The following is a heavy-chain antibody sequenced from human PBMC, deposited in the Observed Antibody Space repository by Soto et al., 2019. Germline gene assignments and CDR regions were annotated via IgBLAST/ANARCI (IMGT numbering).Heavy chain of an antibody. CDR3: ARWGVAGTGGYGMDV. Sequence: QVQLVESGGGVVQPGRSLRLSCAASGFTFSSYGMHWVRQAPGKGLEWVAVIWYDGSNKYYADSVKGRFTISRDNSKKTLYLQMNSLRAEDTAVYYCARWGVAGTGGYGMDVWGQGTTVTVSS. J-gene: IGHJ6*02. CDR2: IWYDGSNK. CDR1: GFTFSSYG. D-gene: IGHD6-19*01. V-gene: IGHV3-33*01.